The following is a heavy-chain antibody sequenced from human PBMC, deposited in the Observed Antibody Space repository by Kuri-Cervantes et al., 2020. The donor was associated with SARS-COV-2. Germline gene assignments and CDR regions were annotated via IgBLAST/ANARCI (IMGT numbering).Heavy chain of an antibody. CDR3: ARTYGSGTPPSY. CDR1: GYSISSGYY. V-gene: IGHV4-38-2*01. J-gene: IGHJ4*02. D-gene: IGHD3-10*01. CDR2: INHSGSA. Sequence: ESLKISCAVSGYSISSGYYWGWIRQTPGKGLEWIGGINHSGSANYNPSLKSRVTISVDTSKNQFSLKLSSVTAADTAVYYCARTYGSGTPPSYWGQGTLVTVSS.